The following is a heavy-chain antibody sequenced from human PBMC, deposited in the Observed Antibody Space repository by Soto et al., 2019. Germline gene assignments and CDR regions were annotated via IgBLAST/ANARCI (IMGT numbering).Heavy chain of an antibody. CDR1: GYTFTSYG. Sequence: QVQLVQSGAEVKKPGASVKVSCKASGYTFTSYGISWVRQAPGQGLEWMGWISAYNGNTNYAQKLQGRVTMTTDTSTGTADMELRSLRSDDTAVYYCAITPGYYYDSSGYLDYWGQGTLVTVSS. J-gene: IGHJ4*02. CDR3: AITPGYYYDSSGYLDY. V-gene: IGHV1-18*01. CDR2: ISAYNGNT. D-gene: IGHD3-22*01.